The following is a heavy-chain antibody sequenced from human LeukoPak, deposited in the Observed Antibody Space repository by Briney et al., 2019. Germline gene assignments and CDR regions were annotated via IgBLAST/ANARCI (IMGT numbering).Heavy chain of an antibody. D-gene: IGHD5-24*01. CDR1: GGSISSYY. Sequence: SETLSLTCTVSGGSISSYYWSWIRQPPGKGLEWIGYIYYSGSTKYNPSLKSRVTISVDTSKNQFSLKLSSVTAADTAVYYCARGARAGYNLEPFDYWGQGTLVTASS. J-gene: IGHJ4*02. CDR3: ARGARAGYNLEPFDY. CDR2: IYYSGST. V-gene: IGHV4-59*08.